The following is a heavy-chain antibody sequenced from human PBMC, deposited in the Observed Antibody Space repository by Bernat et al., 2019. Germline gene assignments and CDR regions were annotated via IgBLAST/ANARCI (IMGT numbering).Heavy chain of an antibody. J-gene: IGHJ1*01. V-gene: IGHV3-33*08. CDR1: GFTFSSYA. Sequence: VQLLESGGGLVQPGGSLRLSCAASGFTFSSYAMSWVRQAPGKGLEWVAIIWYDESYKYYGDSVKGRFTISRDNSKNTVYLEMNSLRAEDTAVYHCARGSYSSTWPEYFHHWGQGTLVTVSS. CDR2: IWYDESYK. CDR3: ARGSYSSTWPEYFHH. D-gene: IGHD6-13*01.